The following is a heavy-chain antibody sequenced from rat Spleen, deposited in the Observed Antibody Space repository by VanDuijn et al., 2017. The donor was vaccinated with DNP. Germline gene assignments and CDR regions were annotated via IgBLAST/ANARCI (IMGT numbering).Heavy chain of an antibody. J-gene: IGHJ2*01. CDR3: AARAPGDYYYGGYFDY. D-gene: IGHD1-6*01. CDR1: GFTFSDYN. Sequence: EVQLVESGGGLVQPGRSLKLSCAASGFTFSDYNMAWVRQTPTKGLEWVTSISPSGGGTYYRDSVKGRFTISRHNAKSTLYLQMDSLRSEDTATYYCAARAPGDYYYGGYFDYWGQGVMVTVSS. CDR2: ISPSGGGT. V-gene: IGHV5-25*01.